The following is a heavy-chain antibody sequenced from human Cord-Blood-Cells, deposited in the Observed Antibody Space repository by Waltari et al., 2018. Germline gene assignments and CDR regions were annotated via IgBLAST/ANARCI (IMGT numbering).Heavy chain of an antibody. CDR2: IYYSGST. V-gene: IGHV4-39*01. D-gene: IGHD2-2*01. CDR1: GGSISSSSYY. Sequence: QLQLQESVPAAGLVKPSETLSLTCTVSGGSISSSSYYWGWIRQPPGKGLEWIGSIYYSGSTYYNPSLKSRVTISVDTSKNQFSLKLSSVTAADTAVYYCARHEVVPAATFDPWGQGTLVTVSS. CDR3: ARHEVVPAATFDP. J-gene: IGHJ5*02.